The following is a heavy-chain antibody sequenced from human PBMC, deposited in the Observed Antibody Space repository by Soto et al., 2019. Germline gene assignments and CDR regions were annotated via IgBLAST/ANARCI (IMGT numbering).Heavy chain of an antibody. J-gene: IGHJ6*02. Sequence: TLSLSCPVSGGSISSSDYYWSWIRQPPGKGLEWIGYIYYSGSTYYNPSLKSRVTISVDTSKNQFSLKLSSVTAADTAVYYCARDLASGGPALYGMDVWGQGTTVTVSS. V-gene: IGHV4-30-4*01. D-gene: IGHD3-10*01. CDR1: GGSISSSDYY. CDR2: IYYSGST. CDR3: ARDLASGGPALYGMDV.